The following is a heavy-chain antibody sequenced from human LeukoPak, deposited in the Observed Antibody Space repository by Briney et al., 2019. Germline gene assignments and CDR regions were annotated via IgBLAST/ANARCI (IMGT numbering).Heavy chain of an antibody. D-gene: IGHD6-6*01. CDR1: GGSISSYY. V-gene: IGHV4-59*01. J-gene: IGHJ6*02. CDR3: ARDREYSSSSYYGMDV. CDR2: IYYSGST. Sequence: PSQTLSLTCTVSGGSISSYYWSWIRQPPGKGLEWIGYIYYSGSTNYNPSLKSRVTISVDTSKNQFSLKLSSVTAADTAVYYCARDREYSSSSYYGMDVWGQGTTVTVSS.